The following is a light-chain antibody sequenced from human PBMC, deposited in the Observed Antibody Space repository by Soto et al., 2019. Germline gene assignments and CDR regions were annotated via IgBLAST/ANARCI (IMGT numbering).Light chain of an antibody. CDR3: QQYNSYS. CDR1: QSISSW. Sequence: IKMKQSPSTLSASVGDRVTITCRASQSISSWLAWYQQKPGKAPKLLIYDASSLESGVPSRFSGSGSGTEFTLTISSLQPDDFATYYCQQYNSYSFGGGTKVDI. V-gene: IGKV1-5*01. J-gene: IGKJ4*01. CDR2: DAS.